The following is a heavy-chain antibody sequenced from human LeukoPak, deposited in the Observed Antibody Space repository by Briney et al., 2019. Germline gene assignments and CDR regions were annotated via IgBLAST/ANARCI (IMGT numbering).Heavy chain of an antibody. J-gene: IGHJ5*02. Sequence: ASLKVSCKASGYAFTSYGISWARQAPGQGLEWMGWNSGYNGNTNYAQKFQGRVTMTTDTSTSTAYMELRSLRSDDTAVYYCARGGDYNWFDPWGQGTLVTVSS. CDR1: GYAFTSYG. CDR2: NSGYNGNT. D-gene: IGHD4-17*01. V-gene: IGHV1-18*01. CDR3: ARGGDYNWFDP.